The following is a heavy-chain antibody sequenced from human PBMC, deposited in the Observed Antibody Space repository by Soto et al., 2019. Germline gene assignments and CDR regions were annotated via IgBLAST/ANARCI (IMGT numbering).Heavy chain of an antibody. D-gene: IGHD3-3*02. CDR1: GFSFGTSA. CDR2: ISAGGGST. J-gene: IGHJ5*02. CDR3: AKGAPLANGGAVNYFAP. Sequence: EVQLLESGGDLVQPGGSLRLSCAASGFSFGTSAMSWVRQVPGKGLEWVSSISAGGGSTNYAASVKGRFTVSRDNSENTLSLRMSSLGVANTAIYYCAKGAPLANGGAVNYFAPWGPGTLVTVSS. V-gene: IGHV3-23*01.